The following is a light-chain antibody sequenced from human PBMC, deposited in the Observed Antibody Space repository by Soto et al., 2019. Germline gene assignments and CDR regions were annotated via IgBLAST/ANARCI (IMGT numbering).Light chain of an antibody. CDR1: QTISSW. Sequence: DIQMTQSPSTLSGSVGDRVTITCRASQTISSWLAWYQQKPGKAPKLLIYKASTLKSGVPSRFSGSGSGTEFTLTISSLQPDDFATYYCQQYQSDTWTFGQGTKV. V-gene: IGKV1-5*03. CDR3: QQYQSDTWT. J-gene: IGKJ1*01. CDR2: KAS.